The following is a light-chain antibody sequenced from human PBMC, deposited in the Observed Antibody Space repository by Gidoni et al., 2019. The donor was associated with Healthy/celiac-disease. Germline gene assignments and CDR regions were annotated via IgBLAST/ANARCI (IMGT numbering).Light chain of an antibody. CDR3: QQYNSYST. V-gene: IGKV1-5*03. Sequence: DIQMTQSPSTLSASVGDRVTITCRASQSISSWLAWYQQKPGKAPKLLIYKASSLESGVPSRVSGSGSGTEFTLTISSLQPDDFATYYCQQYNSYSTFGPGTKVDIK. J-gene: IGKJ3*01. CDR2: KAS. CDR1: QSISSW.